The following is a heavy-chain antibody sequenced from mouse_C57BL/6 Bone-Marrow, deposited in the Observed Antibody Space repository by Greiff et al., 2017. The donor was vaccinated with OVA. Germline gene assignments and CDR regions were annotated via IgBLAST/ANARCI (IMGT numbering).Heavy chain of an antibody. CDR2: IDPSDSYT. D-gene: IGHD1-1*01. CDR1: GYTFTSYW. CDR3: ARMGYGREAYAMDY. J-gene: IGHJ4*01. V-gene: IGHV1-50*01. Sequence: QVQLQQPGAELVKPGASVKLSCKASGYTFTSYWMQWVKQRPGQGLEWIGEIDPSDSYTNYNQKFKGKATLTVDTSSSTAYMQLSSLTSEDSAVYYCARMGYGREAYAMDYWGQGTSVTVSS.